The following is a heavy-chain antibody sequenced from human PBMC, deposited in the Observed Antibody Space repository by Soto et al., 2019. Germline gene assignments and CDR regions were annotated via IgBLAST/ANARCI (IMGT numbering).Heavy chain of an antibody. CDR2: IIPTFGTA. V-gene: IGHV1-69*13. CDR3: ARGRIAACHFYRFDP. D-gene: IGHD6-6*01. Sequence: VKVPCKASGGTFSSYAISWVRQAPGQGLEWMGGIIPTFGTANYAQKFQGRVTITADESTSTAYMELSSLRSEDTAVYYCARGRIAACHFYRFDPWGQGTLVTVSS. J-gene: IGHJ5*02. CDR1: GGTFSSYA.